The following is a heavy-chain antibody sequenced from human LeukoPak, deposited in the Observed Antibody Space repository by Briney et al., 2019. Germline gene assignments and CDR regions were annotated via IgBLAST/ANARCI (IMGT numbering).Heavy chain of an antibody. CDR2: INPSGGST. V-gene: IGHV1-46*01. CDR1: GYTFTGYY. Sequence: GASVKVSCKASGYTFTGYYMHWVRQAPGQGLDWVGMINPSGGSTSYAQKFQGRVTMTRDTSTSTVYMELSSLRSEDTAVYYCARPLTYYYDSSAAFDIWGQGTMVTVSS. J-gene: IGHJ3*02. CDR3: ARPLTYYYDSSAAFDI. D-gene: IGHD3-22*01.